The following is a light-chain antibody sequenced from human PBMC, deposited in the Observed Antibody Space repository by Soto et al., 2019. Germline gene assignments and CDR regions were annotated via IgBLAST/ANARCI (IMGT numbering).Light chain of an antibody. CDR2: EVS. Sequence: QSALAQTASVSGSPGQSITISCTGSSSDVGGYYYVSWYQQHPGRAPKLVIYEVSRRPSGVSNRFSGSRSGNTAYLTISGLQAEDEADYYCGSYQRGSTYVFCNATKVTV. V-gene: IGLV2-14*01. CDR3: GSYQRGSTYV. CDR1: SSDVGGYYY. J-gene: IGLJ1*01.